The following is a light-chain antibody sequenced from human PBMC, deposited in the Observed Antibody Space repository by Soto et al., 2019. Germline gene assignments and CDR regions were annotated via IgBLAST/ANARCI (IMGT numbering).Light chain of an antibody. J-gene: IGKJ1*01. V-gene: IGKV1-39*01. CDR2: AAS. CDR3: QQSYSTPRT. CDR1: QSISSY. Sequence: IKMSQSPSSLSANVGDRVTITCRASQSISSYLNWYQQKPGKAPKLLIYAASSLQSGVPSRFSGSGSGTDFTLTISSLQPEDFATYYCQQSYSTPRTFGQGTKV.